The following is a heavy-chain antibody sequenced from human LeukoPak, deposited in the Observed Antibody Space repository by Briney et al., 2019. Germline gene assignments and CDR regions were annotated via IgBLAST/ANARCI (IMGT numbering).Heavy chain of an antibody. J-gene: IGHJ5*02. CDR3: AREGLRGNWFDP. V-gene: IGHV3-48*03. CDR2: ISSSGSTI. D-gene: IGHD2-15*01. Sequence: GGSLRLSCAASGFTFSSYEMNWVRQAPGKGLEWVSYISSSGSTIYYADSVKGRFTISRANAKNSLYLQMNSLRAEDTAVYYCAREGLRGNWFDPWGQGTLVTVSS. CDR1: GFTFSSYE.